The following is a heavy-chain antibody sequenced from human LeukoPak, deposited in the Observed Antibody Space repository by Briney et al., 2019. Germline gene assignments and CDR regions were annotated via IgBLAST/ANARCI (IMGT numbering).Heavy chain of an antibody. D-gene: IGHD3-22*01. V-gene: IGHV4-39*01. Sequence: SETLSLTCTVSGGSISISSYCWGWIRQPPGKGLEWIGSIYYSGTIYYNPPLKSRVTISVDTSKKQFSLKLSSVTAADTAVYYCVTYYFDSSGPKKNYWGQGTLVTVSS. J-gene: IGHJ4*02. CDR1: GGSISISSYC. CDR2: IYYSGTI. CDR3: VTYYFDSSGPKKNY.